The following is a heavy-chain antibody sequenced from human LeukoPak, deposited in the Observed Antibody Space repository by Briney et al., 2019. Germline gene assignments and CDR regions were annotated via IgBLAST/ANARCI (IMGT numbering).Heavy chain of an antibody. V-gene: IGHV3-23*01. CDR1: GCTISSYG. CDR3: AKCPLYGDFCASWFDP. CDR2: ISGRAGAGNT. J-gene: IGHJ5*02. Sequence: GGSLTLSCAASGCTISSYGMNWVRQPPGKGLEWVSGISGRAGAGNTYYADSVKGRFTISRDNSKNTLYLQMNSLRPEDTAVYFCAKCPLYGDFCASWFDPWGQGTLVTVSS. D-gene: IGHD4-17*01.